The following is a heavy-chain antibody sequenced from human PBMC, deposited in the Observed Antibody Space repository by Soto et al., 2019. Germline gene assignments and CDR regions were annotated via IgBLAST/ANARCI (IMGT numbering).Heavy chain of an antibody. J-gene: IGHJ4*02. CDR3: ARHKVVAAPGFDY. CDR1: GYSFSSYW. CDR2: IDPSDSYT. D-gene: IGHD2-15*01. V-gene: IGHV5-10-1*01. Sequence: LGESLKISCKGSGYSFSSYWISWVRQMPGKGLEWMGRIDPSDSYTNYSPSFQGHVTISADKSISTAYLQWSSLEASDTAMYYCARHKVVAAPGFDYWGQGTLVTVS.